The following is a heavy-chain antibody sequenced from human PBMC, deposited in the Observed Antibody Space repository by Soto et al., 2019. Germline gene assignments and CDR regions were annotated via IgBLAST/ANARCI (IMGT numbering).Heavy chain of an antibody. Sequence: QVQLVQSGAEVKKPGSSVKVSCKASGGTFSSYTISWVRQAPGQGLEWMGRIIPIHGIANYAQKFQGRVTITADKSTSTAYMELSSLRSEDTAVYYCARGESRYGSGSYPDYWGQGTLVTVSS. D-gene: IGHD3-10*01. V-gene: IGHV1-69*02. CDR2: IIPIHGIA. J-gene: IGHJ4*02. CDR1: GGTFSSYT. CDR3: ARGESRYGSGSYPDY.